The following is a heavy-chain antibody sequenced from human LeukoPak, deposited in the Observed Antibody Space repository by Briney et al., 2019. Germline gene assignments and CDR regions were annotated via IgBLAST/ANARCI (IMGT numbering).Heavy chain of an antibody. Sequence: GGSLRPSCAASGFTFTTYGMSWVRQAPGKGLEWVSVISSSGSATYYADSVKGRFTISRDNSKNTLCLQMNSLRAEDTAVYYCSYELEVDYFDYWGQGTLVTVSS. CDR2: ISSSGSAT. V-gene: IGHV3-23*01. CDR3: SYELEVDYFDY. CDR1: GFTFTTYG. J-gene: IGHJ4*02. D-gene: IGHD3-3*01.